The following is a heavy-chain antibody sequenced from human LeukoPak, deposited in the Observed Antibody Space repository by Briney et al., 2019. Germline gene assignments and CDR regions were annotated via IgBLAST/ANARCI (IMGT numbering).Heavy chain of an antibody. D-gene: IGHD5-18*01. Sequence: PGGSLRLSCAASGFTFSDNRMHWVRQAPGKGLVWVSRINTDGSSTAYADSEKGRFTISRDNAKNTLYLQMNSLRAEDTAVYYCARDGGYTYGYFDYWGQGTLVTVSS. V-gene: IGHV3-74*01. CDR1: GFTFSDNR. CDR2: INTDGSST. J-gene: IGHJ4*02. CDR3: ARDGGYTYGYFDY.